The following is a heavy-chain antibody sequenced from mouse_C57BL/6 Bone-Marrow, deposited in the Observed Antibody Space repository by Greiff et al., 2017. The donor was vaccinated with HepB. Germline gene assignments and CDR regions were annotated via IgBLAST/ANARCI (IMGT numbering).Heavy chain of an antibody. D-gene: IGHD2-4*01. J-gene: IGHJ3*01. CDR3: ARHDYDGFAY. V-gene: IGHV5-6*01. CDR1: GFTFSSYG. Sequence: EVKVVESGGDLVKPGGSLKLSCAASGFTFSSYGMSWVRQTPDKRLEWVATISSGGSYTYYPDSVKGRFTIARDNAKNTLYLQMSSLKSEDTAMYYCARHDYDGFAYWGQGTLVTVSA. CDR2: ISSGGSYT.